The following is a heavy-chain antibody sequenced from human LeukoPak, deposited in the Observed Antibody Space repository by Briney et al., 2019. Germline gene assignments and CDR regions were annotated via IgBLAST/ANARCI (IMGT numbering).Heavy chain of an antibody. CDR2: ISYDGNNK. V-gene: IGHV3-30*14. D-gene: IGHD5-24*01. J-gene: IGHJ6*02. CDR1: GFNFSSYA. Sequence: GGSLRLSCETSGFNFSSYALHWVRQVPGKGLEWVAVISYDGNNKYFADSVKGRFTISRDNSKNTLYLQMNSLRAEDTAVYYCAREEMATIRAYGMDVWGQGTTVTVSS. CDR3: AREEMATIRAYGMDV.